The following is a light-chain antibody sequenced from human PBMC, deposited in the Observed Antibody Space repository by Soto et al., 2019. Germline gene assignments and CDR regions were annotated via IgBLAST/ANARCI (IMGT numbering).Light chain of an antibody. Sequence: EIVLTQSPGTLSLSPGEGATLSCRASQTVSSSYLAWYQQKPGQAPRLLIYGASSRATGVPDRFSGSGSGTDFTLTISRLEPGDFAVYYCQQYGSSPITFGQGTRLEIK. V-gene: IGKV3-20*01. CDR3: QQYGSSPIT. J-gene: IGKJ5*01. CDR1: QTVSSSY. CDR2: GAS.